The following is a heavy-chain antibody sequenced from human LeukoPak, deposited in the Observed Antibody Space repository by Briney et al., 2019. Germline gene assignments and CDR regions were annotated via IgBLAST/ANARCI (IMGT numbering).Heavy chain of an antibody. D-gene: IGHD6-13*01. CDR1: GFTFSSYW. J-gene: IGHJ4*02. CDR3: ANSRSRAAGIKHFDY. Sequence: GGSLRLSCAASGFTFSSYWMSWVRQAPGKGLEWVANIKQDGSEKYYVDSVKGRFTISRDNAKNSLYLEMNSLRAEDTAVYYCANSRSRAAGIKHFDYWGQGTLVTVSS. V-gene: IGHV3-7*01. CDR2: IKQDGSEK.